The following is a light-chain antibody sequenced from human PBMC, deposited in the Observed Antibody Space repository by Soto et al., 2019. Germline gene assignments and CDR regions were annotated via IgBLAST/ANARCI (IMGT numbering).Light chain of an antibody. J-gene: IGKJ2*01. CDR1: ESVTSSS. CDR2: GVS. Sequence: EIVLTQSPGTLSLSPGERATLSCRASESVTSSSLAWYRQKLGQAPRLLMYGVSVRATGIPDRFRGSGSGTDFTLTISRLEPEDFAVYYCQQYVRSPSTFGEGTKVEIK. CDR3: QQYVRSPST. V-gene: IGKV3-20*01.